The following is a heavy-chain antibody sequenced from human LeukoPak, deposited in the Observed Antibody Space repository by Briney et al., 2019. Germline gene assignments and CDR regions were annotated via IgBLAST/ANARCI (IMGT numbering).Heavy chain of an antibody. CDR1: GFTFSIHG. CDR2: IGPSGVIT. CDR3: VKGSKVLLFTRDHYMDV. Sequence: QAGGSLRLSCAASGFTFSIHGMNWVRQAPGKGLEWVSGIGPSGVITYYADSVKGRFTISRDNSENTMYLQVNRLRAEDTAMYYCVKGSKVLLFTRDHYMDVWGKGTTVIISS. J-gene: IGHJ6*03. D-gene: IGHD2/OR15-2a*01. V-gene: IGHV3-23*01.